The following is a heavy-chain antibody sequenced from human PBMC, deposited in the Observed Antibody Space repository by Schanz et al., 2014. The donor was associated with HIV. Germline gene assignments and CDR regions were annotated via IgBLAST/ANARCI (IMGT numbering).Heavy chain of an antibody. CDR2: ISDSGGST. CDR1: GFSFSSYA. CDR3: AKGGRDILSYYGMDV. D-gene: IGHD2-15*01. J-gene: IGHJ6*02. Sequence: EVQLLESGGCLLQPGGSLRLSCAASGFSFSSYAMSWVRQAPGKGLEWVSVISDSGGSTYYADAVKGRFTISRDNSKNTLYLQMNSLRAEDTAVYYCAKGGRDILSYYGMDVWGQGTTVTVSS. V-gene: IGHV3-23*01.